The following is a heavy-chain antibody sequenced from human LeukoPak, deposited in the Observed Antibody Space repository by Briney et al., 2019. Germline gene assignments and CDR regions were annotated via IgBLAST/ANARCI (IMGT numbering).Heavy chain of an antibody. CDR1: GYTLTELP. V-gene: IGHV1-24*01. J-gene: IGHJ3*02. Sequence: ASVKVSCKVFGYTLTELPIHWVRQAPGRGLEWVGGFDPEDGETTYAQKFQGRVTMTEDTSTDTAYMEVSGLRSEDTAVYYCATRTTGTTDALGTWGQGTMVTVSS. CDR3: ATRTTGTTDALGT. CDR2: FDPEDGET. D-gene: IGHD1-1*01.